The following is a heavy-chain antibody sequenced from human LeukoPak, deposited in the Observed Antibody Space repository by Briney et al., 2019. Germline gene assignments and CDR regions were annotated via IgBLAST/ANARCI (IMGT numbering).Heavy chain of an antibody. D-gene: IGHD2-2*01. Sequence: PGGSLRLSCAASGFTFSSYWMSWVRQAPGKGLEWVANIKQDGSEKYYVDSVKGRFTISRDDSQNTLYLQMNSLSAEDTAVYYCAKVETSGGANCYALDYWGQGTLVTVSS. CDR1: GFTFSSYW. CDR3: AKVETSGGANCYALDY. CDR2: IKQDGSEK. J-gene: IGHJ4*02. V-gene: IGHV3-7*03.